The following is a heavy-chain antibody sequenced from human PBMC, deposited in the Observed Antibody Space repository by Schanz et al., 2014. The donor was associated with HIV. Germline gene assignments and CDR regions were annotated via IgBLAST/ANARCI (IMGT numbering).Heavy chain of an antibody. CDR1: GYTFTSYD. J-gene: IGHJ6*02. CDR2: MNPNSGNT. V-gene: IGHV1-8*01. CDR3: ARKMSISNQWLRALYSNYGMDV. D-gene: IGHD5-12*01. Sequence: QVQLVQSGAEVKKPGASVMVSCKASGYTFTSYDINWVRQATGQGLEWMGWMNPNSGNTGFAQKFQGRVTMTRNTSINTAYMEVSGLKSEDTAVYYCARKMSISNQWLRALYSNYGMDVWGQGTTVTVSS.